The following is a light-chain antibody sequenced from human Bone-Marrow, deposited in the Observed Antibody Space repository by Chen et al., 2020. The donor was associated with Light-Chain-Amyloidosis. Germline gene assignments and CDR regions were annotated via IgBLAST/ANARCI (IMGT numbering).Light chain of an antibody. CDR3: QVWDRSSDRPV. CDR2: DAS. CDR1: NIGSTS. J-gene: IGLJ3*02. Sequence: SYVLTQPSSVSVAPGQTATIACGGNNIGSTSVHWYQQTPGQAPLRVVYDASDRPSGIPERLSGSNSGNTATLTISRVEAGDEADYYCQVWDRSSDRPVFGGGTKLTVL. V-gene: IGLV3-21*02.